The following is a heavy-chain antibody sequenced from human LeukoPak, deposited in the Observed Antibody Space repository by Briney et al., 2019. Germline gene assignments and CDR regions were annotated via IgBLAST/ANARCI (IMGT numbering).Heavy chain of an antibody. CDR2: IYYSGST. Sequence: PSETLSLTCTVSGGSISRYYWSWIRQPPGKGLEWIGYIYYSGSTIYNPSLKSRVTISVDTSKNQFSLKLSSVTAADTAVYYCAKYVDYDSSGYYSNWFDPWGQGTLVTVSS. V-gene: IGHV4-59*01. D-gene: IGHD3-22*01. J-gene: IGHJ5*02. CDR3: AKYVDYDSSGYYSNWFDP. CDR1: GGSISRYY.